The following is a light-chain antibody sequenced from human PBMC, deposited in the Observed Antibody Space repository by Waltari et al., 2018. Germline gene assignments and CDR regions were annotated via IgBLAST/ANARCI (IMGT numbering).Light chain of an antibody. CDR3: QQLNSYPLFT. CDR1: QGISSY. J-gene: IGKJ3*01. Sequence: IQLTQSPSSLSASVGDRFTITCRASQGISSYLAWYQQKPGKAPKLLIYAASTLQSGVPSRFSGSGSGTDFTLTISSLQPEDFATYYCQQLNSYPLFTFGPGTKVDIK. CDR2: AAS. V-gene: IGKV1-9*01.